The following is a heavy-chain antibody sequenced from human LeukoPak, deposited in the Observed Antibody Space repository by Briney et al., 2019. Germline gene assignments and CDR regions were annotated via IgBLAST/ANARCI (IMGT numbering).Heavy chain of an antibody. D-gene: IGHD2-15*01. V-gene: IGHV4-31*03. J-gene: IGHJ6*02. CDR2: IYYSGSI. Sequence: SQTLSLTCTVSGGSISSGGYYWSWIRQHPGKGLEWIGYIYYSGSIYYNPSLKSRVTISVDTSKNQFSLKLSSVTAADTAVYYCVRGYSFGPYGMDVWGQGTTVTVSS. CDR3: VRGYSFGPYGMDV. CDR1: GGSISSGGYY.